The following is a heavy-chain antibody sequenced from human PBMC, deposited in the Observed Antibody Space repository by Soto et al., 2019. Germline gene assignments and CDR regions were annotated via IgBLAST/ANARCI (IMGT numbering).Heavy chain of an antibody. V-gene: IGHV1-69*13. D-gene: IGHD2-15*01. CDR1: GGTFSSYA. Sequence: SVKVSCKASGGTFSSYAISWVRQAPGQGLEWMGGIIPIFGTANYAQKFQGRVTITADESTSTAYMELSSLRSEDTAVYYCARVYCSGGSCYNWFDPWGQGTLVTVSS. CDR2: IIPIFGTA. CDR3: ARVYCSGGSCYNWFDP. J-gene: IGHJ5*02.